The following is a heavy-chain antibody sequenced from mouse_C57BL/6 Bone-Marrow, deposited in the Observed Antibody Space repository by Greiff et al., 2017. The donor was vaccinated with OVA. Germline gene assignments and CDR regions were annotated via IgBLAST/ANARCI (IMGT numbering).Heavy chain of an antibody. CDR3: ASCDGYSGFAY. Sequence: VQLQQSGAELVKPGASVKMSCKASGYTFTSYWITWVKQRPGQGLEWIGDIYPGSGSTNYNEKFKSKATLTVDTSSSTAYMQLSSLTSEDSAVYYCASCDGYSGFAYWDQGTLVTVSA. J-gene: IGHJ3*01. V-gene: IGHV1-55*01. D-gene: IGHD2-3*01. CDR2: IYPGSGST. CDR1: GYTFTSYW.